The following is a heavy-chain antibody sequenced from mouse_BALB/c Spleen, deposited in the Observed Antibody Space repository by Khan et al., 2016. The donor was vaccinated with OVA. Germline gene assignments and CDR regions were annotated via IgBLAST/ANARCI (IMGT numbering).Heavy chain of an antibody. CDR1: GYTFTSHT. J-gene: IGHJ4*01. Sequence: QVQLQQPGAELARPGASVKMSCKASGYTFTSHTMPWIQQSPGQGLEWIGYINPRSGSNQKLNDTATLTADISYSTAYMQLSRLTSEDSSVYYCARRTTEYALDYWGQGNSVTVAS. V-gene: IGHV1-4*01. CDR3: ARRTTEYALDY. D-gene: IGHD2-12*01. CDR2: INPRSG.